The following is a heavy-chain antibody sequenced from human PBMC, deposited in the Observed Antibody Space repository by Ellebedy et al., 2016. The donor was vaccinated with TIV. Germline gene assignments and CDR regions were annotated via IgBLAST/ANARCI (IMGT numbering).Heavy chain of an antibody. J-gene: IGHJ4*02. D-gene: IGHD5-12*01. CDR3: ASAARGSGAYESL. Sequence: GESLKISCAASGLTFSSYNMNWVRQAPGKGLEWVATINQGGSETYYVDSVKGRFTISRDNSKNSLYLQMNSLRADDTALYYCASAARGSGAYESLWGQGTLVTVSS. V-gene: IGHV3-7*01. CDR2: INQGGSET. CDR1: GLTFSSYN.